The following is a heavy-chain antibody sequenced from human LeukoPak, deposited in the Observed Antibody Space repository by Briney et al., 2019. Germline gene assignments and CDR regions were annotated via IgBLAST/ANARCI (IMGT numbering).Heavy chain of an antibody. CDR3: ARVTEIPAAGTLPDY. J-gene: IGHJ4*02. CDR2: IYYSGST. V-gene: IGHV4-39*07. CDR1: GGSISSSSYY. Sequence: SETLSLTCTVSGGSISSSSYYWGWIRQPPGKGLEWIGSIYYSGSTYYNPSLKSRVTISVDTSKNQFSLKLSSVTAADTAVYYCARVTEIPAAGTLPDYWGQGTLVTVSS. D-gene: IGHD6-13*01.